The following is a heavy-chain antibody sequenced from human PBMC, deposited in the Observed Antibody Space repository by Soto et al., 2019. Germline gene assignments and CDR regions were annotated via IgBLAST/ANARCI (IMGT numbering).Heavy chain of an antibody. CDR2: INHSGST. D-gene: IGHD3-10*01. J-gene: IGHJ6*03. Sequence: QVQLQQWGAGLLKPSETLSLTCAVYGGSFSGYYWSWIRQPPGKGLEWMGEINHSGSTNYNPSLKSRVTISVDTSKTQFSLKLSSVTAADTAVYYCAREVTMVRGVTYYYYMDVWGKGTTVTVSS. V-gene: IGHV4-34*01. CDR3: AREVTMVRGVTYYYYMDV. CDR1: GGSFSGYY.